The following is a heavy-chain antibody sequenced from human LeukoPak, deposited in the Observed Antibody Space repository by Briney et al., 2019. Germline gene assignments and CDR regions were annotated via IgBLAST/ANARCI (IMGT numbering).Heavy chain of an antibody. CDR3: TRLSRSSLDY. CDR2: IRSKANSYAT. J-gene: IGHJ4*02. Sequence: GGSLRLSCAASGFTFSGSAMHWVRQASGKGLEWVGRIRSKANSYATAYAASVKGRFTISRDDSKNTAYLQMNSLKTEDAAVYYCTRLSRSSLDYWGQGTLVTVSS. CDR1: GFTFSGSA. D-gene: IGHD6-6*01. V-gene: IGHV3-73*01.